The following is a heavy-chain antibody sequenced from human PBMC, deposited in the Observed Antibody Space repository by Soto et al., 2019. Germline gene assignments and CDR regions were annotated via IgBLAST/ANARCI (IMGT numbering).Heavy chain of an antibody. J-gene: IGHJ6*03. D-gene: IGHD3-10*01. CDR3: AKAHYGSGSLFAQTNKRPNYYYMDV. CDR2: ISGSGGST. V-gene: IGHV3-23*01. Sequence: GGSLRLSCAASGFTFSSYAMSWVRQAPGKGLEWVSAISGSGGSTYYADSGKGQFTISRDNSKNTLYLKMNSLRAEDTAVYYCAKAHYGSGSLFAQTNKRPNYYYMDVWGKGTTVTVSS. CDR1: GFTFSSYA.